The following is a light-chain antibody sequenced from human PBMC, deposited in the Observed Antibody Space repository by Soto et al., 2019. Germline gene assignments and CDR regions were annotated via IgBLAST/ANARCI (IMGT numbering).Light chain of an antibody. V-gene: IGKV3-15*01. CDR3: QEYDKWPQT. Sequence: MVWPKSTGPLSLSPGERATLSCRASQSVSSSYLAWYQQKPGQAPRLLIYGASTRATGIPARFSGRGSGTEFTLTISSLQSVDFAVYYCQEYDKWPQTFGQGTKVDIK. J-gene: IGKJ1*01. CDR1: QSVSSSY. CDR2: GAS.